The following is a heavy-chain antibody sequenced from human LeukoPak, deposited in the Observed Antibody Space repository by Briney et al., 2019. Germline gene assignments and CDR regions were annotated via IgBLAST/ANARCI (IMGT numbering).Heavy chain of an antibody. V-gene: IGHV4-59*01. CDR2: ISYIGST. CDR3: AGSYHYYMDV. Sequence: RPSETLSLTCTVSGGSISNYYWSWIRQPPGKGLEWIGYISYIGSTKYNPFLKSRVTISEDTSKKQFSLKLSSVTAADTAVYYCAGSYHYYMDVWGKGTTVTVSS. CDR1: GGSISNYY. J-gene: IGHJ6*03.